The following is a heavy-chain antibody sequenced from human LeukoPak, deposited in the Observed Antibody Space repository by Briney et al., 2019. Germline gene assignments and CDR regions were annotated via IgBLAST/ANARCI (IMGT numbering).Heavy chain of an antibody. J-gene: IGHJ4*02. CDR2: IIPIFGTA. Sequence: SVTVSCMASGGTFSSYAINWVRQAPGQGLEWMGRIIPIFGTANYAQKFQGRVTITTDESTRTANMELSSIRSEDTAVYYCARDRLTYYDSSGYYYDPFDYWGQGTLVTVSS. D-gene: IGHD3-22*01. V-gene: IGHV1-69*05. CDR1: GGTFSSYA. CDR3: ARDRLTYYDSSGYYYDPFDY.